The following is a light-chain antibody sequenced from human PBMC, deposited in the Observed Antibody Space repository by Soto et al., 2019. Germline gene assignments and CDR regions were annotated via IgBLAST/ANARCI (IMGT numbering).Light chain of an antibody. Sequence: DIQMTQSPSTLSASEGDRVTITCRASQSINNWLAWYQQKPGKAPKLLISKASNLKSGVPSRFSVTGSGTDFTLTISSLQPDDCASDYCQQYDSYPFTFGGGTKVEI. CDR1: QSINNW. J-gene: IGKJ4*01. CDR3: QQYDSYPFT. CDR2: KAS. V-gene: IGKV1-5*03.